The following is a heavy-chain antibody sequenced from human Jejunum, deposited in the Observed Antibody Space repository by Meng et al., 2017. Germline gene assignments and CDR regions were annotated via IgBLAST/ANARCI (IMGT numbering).Heavy chain of an antibody. V-gene: IGHV4-59*01. J-gene: IGHJ2*01. D-gene: IGHD1-26*01. CDR1: GGSISGYY. Sequence: SETLSLTCTVSGGSISGYYWSWIRQPPGKGLEYIGYIHYRGNTDYMPSLKSRVTISVDTSKNQFSLKLSSVTAADTAVYYCASMSVGPPGRNWYFDLWGRGIRVTVSS. CDR3: ASMSVGPPGRNWYFDL. CDR2: IHYRGNT.